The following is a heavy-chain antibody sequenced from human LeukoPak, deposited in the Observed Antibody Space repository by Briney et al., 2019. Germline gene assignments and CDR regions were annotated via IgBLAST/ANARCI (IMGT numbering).Heavy chain of an antibody. CDR1: GGSFSGNQ. D-gene: IGHD3-10*01. CDR3: ARPAQLGSLYYGVDV. J-gene: IGHJ6*02. V-gene: IGHV4-34*01. CDR2: INHSGST. Sequence: SETLSLTCAVYGGSFSGNQWNWIRQTPGKGLEWIGEINHSGSTNYNPSLKGRVTISVDTSKNQFSLKLSSVTPADTAVYYCARPAQLGSLYYGVDVWGQGTTVTVS.